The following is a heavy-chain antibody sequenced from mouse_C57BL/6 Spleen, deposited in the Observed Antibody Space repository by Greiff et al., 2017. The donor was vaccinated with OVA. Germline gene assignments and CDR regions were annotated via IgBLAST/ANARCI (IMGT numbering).Heavy chain of an antibody. J-gene: IGHJ4*01. CDR1: GFSLTSYG. CDR2: IWSGGST. V-gene: IGHV2-2*01. Sequence: QVQLKESGPGLVQPSQSLSITCTVSGFSLTSYGVHWVRQSPGKGLEWLGVIWSGGSTDYNAAFISRLSISKDNSKSQVFFKMNSLQADDTAIYYCARNSAYYSNPYAMDYWGQGTSVTVSS. D-gene: IGHD2-5*01. CDR3: ARNSAYYSNPYAMDY.